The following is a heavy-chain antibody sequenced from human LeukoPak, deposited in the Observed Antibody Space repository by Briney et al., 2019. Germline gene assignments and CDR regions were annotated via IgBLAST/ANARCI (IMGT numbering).Heavy chain of an antibody. Sequence: GGSLRLSCAASGFTVSSNYMSWVRQAPGKGLEWVSVIYSGGSTYYADSVKGRFTISRHNSKNTLYLQMNSLRAEDTAVYYCARGLENYGSGSYYMLFDYWGQGTLVTVSS. CDR2: IYSGGST. D-gene: IGHD3-10*01. CDR3: ARGLENYGSGSYYMLFDY. CDR1: GFTVSSNY. V-gene: IGHV3-53*04. J-gene: IGHJ4*02.